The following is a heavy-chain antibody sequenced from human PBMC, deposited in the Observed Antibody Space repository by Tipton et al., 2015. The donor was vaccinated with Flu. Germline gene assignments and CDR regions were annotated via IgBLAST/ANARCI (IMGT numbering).Heavy chain of an antibody. CDR2: ISGSGDNT. J-gene: IGHJ4*02. Sequence: SLRLSCAASGFIFSSYAMNWVRLAPGKGLEWVSVISGSGDNTYHADSVKGRFTISRDNSKNTLYLQMDSLRAEDTAVYYCAKNAGYCSSISCYRPFDYWGQGILVTVSS. D-gene: IGHD2-2*01. V-gene: IGHV3-23*01. CDR1: GFIFSSYA. CDR3: AKNAGYCSSISCYRPFDY.